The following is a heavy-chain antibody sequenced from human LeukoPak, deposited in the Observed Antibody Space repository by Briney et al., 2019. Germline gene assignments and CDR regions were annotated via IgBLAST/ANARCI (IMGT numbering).Heavy chain of an antibody. D-gene: IGHD2-21*02. CDR3: ARDWYYALDF. J-gene: IGHJ3*01. CDR2: IRSKRDGGTT. CDR1: GFTFSNTW. V-gene: IGHV3-15*07. Sequence: GGSLRLSCLASGFTFSNTWMNWVRQAPGKGLEWVARIRSKRDGGTTDYAAPVKGRFTISRDDSKNTVYLQMNSLKAEDTAVYYCARDWYYALDFWGQGTMVTVSS.